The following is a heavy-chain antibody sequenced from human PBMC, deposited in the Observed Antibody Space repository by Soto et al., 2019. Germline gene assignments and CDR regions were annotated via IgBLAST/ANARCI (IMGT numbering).Heavy chain of an antibody. V-gene: IGHV4-38-2*01. Sequence: PSETLSLTCEVSGFSLSSAYSWAWIRQPPGKGLEWIGSISHTGSASYNPSVRGRVTISVDMSRKQFSLRVTSVSAADTAVYFCAIHRVVSASRPRFDHWGQGPRFTVSS. J-gene: IGHJ4*02. CDR3: AIHRVVSASRPRFDH. CDR2: ISHTGSA. CDR1: GFSLSSAYS. D-gene: IGHD6-13*01.